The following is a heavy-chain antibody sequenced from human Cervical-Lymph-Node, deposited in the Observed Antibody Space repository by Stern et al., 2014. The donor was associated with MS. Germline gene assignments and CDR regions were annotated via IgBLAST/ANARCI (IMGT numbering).Heavy chain of an antibody. D-gene: IGHD1-26*01. CDR3: ASDGVKIGSRN. CDR1: GYTFTSRD. J-gene: IGHJ4*02. V-gene: IGHV1-8*01. CDR2: MNPNSGNT. Sequence: QVQLVQSGAEVKKPGASVKVSCKASGYTFTSRDINWVRQATGQGLEWMGWMNPNSGNTGYAPKFQGRVTMTRDTSINTAYMELSNLNSDDTAVYYCASDGVKIGSRNWGQGTLVTVS.